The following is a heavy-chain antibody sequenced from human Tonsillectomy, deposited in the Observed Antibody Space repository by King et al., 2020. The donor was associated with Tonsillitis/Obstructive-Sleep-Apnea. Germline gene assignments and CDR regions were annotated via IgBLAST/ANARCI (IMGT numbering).Heavy chain of an antibody. D-gene: IGHD1-7*01. J-gene: IGHJ5*02. CDR1: GFSLSTSGVG. CDR3: AHNLQGITGTGWFDP. Sequence: TLKESGPTLVKPTQTLTLTCTFSGFSLSTSGVGVGWIRQPPGKALEWLALIYWDDDKRYSPSLKSRLTITKDTSKNQVVLTMTNMDPVDTATYYCAHNLQGITGTGWFDPWGQGTLVTVSS. CDR2: IYWDDDK. V-gene: IGHV2-5*02.